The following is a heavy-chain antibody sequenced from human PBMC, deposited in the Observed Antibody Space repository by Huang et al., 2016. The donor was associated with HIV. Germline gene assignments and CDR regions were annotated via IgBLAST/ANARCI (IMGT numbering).Heavy chain of an antibody. Sequence: VQLVESGGGVVQPGRSLRLACAASGFSFSTYGLHWVRQAPGKGLEWVAVISYDGSNKYYAHSGKGRFTISRDTSENKVYLQMNSLRHEDTAVYYCAKDGADEEWDIDYWGQGTLVTVSS. CDR1: GFSFSTYG. CDR2: ISYDGSNK. V-gene: IGHV3-30*18. CDR3: AKDGADEEWDIDY. D-gene: IGHD1-26*01. J-gene: IGHJ4*02.